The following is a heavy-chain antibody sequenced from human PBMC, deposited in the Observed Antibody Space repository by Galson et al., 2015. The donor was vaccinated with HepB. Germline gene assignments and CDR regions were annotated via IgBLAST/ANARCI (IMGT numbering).Heavy chain of an antibody. D-gene: IGHD3-3*01. CDR2: IWYDGSTK. J-gene: IGHJ4*02. V-gene: IGHV3-33*08. CDR1: GFTFSNYG. CDR3: TREGGSYDFVFDY. Sequence: SLRLSCAASGFTFSNYGMYWVRQSPGKGLEWVALIWYDGSTKDYTDSVKGRFTVSRDYSKNTVYLQMNSLRLEDTAVYYCTREGGSYDFVFDYWGQGTLVTVSS.